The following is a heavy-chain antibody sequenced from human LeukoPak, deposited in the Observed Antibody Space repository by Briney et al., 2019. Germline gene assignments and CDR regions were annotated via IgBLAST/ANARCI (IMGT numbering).Heavy chain of an antibody. Sequence: WGSLRPSCAVSGRTFRSNGLHWVCQPPAQGLGLVALIRSYGSSKNYADSLQGRFTIFRDASKNTVYLQMNSMRAEDTAVYSCAKWSGDYPSYYLDYWGQGTLVTVSS. J-gene: IGHJ4*02. V-gene: IGHV3-30*02. CDR1: GRTFRSNG. CDR3: AKWSGDYPSYYLDY. D-gene: IGHD4-17*01. CDR2: IRSYGSSK.